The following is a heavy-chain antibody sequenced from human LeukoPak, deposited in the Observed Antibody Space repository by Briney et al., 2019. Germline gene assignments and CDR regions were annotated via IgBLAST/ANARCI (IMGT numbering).Heavy chain of an antibody. CDR2: INPSGGST. D-gene: IGHD6-6*01. J-gene: IGHJ6*03. CDR1: GYTFTSYY. Sequence: GASVKVSRKASGYTFTSYYMHWVRQAPGQGLEWMGIINPSGGSTSYAQKFQGRVTMTRDTSTSTVYMELSSLRSEDTAVYYCARDLSRRGLYSSSSDYYYMDVWGKGTTVTVSS. CDR3: ARDLSRRGLYSSSSDYYYMDV. V-gene: IGHV1-46*01.